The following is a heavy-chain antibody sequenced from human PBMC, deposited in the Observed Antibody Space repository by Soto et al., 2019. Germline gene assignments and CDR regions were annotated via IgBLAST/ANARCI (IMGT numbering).Heavy chain of an antibody. CDR3: ARERRGLVGATPHFDY. CDR1: GGSISSGGYY. J-gene: IGHJ4*02. D-gene: IGHD1-26*01. CDR2: IYYSGST. V-gene: IGHV4-31*03. Sequence: PSETLSLTCTVSGGSISSGGYYWSWIRQHPGKGLEWIGYIYYSGSTYYNPSLKSRVTISVDTSKNQFSLKLSSVTAADTAVYYCARERRGLVGATPHFDYWGQGTLVTVSS.